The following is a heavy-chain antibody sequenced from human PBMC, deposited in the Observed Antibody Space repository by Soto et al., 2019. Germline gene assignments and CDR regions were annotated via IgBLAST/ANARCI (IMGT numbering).Heavy chain of an antibody. Sequence: ASVKVSCKASGYFFASYSMHWVRQAPGQGLEWMGMINPSVGSTSYVEKFQGRVTMTRDTSTSTVYMELSSLRSEDTAVYYCARDGGGYSYGLYYYYGMDVWGQGTTVTVSS. V-gene: IGHV1-46*01. CDR1: GYFFASYS. J-gene: IGHJ6*02. CDR3: ARDGGGYSYGLYYYYGMDV. D-gene: IGHD5-18*01. CDR2: INPSVGST.